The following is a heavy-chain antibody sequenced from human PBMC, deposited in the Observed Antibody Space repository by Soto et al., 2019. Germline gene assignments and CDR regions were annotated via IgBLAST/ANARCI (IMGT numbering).Heavy chain of an antibody. CDR3: AREEYYDSSGYYPIDY. J-gene: IGHJ4*02. D-gene: IGHD3-22*01. V-gene: IGHV1-18*01. Sequence: ASVMVSCKASGYTFTSYGISWVRQAPGQGLEWMGWISAYNGNTNYAQKIQGRVTMTTDTSTSTAYMELRNLRSDDTAVYYCAREEYYDSSGYYPIDYWGQGTLVTVSS. CDR1: GYTFTSYG. CDR2: ISAYNGNT.